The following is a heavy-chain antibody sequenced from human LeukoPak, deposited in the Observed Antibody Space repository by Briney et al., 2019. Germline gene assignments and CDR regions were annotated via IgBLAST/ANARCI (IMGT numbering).Heavy chain of an antibody. V-gene: IGHV3-30*02. CDR1: GFTFSSYG. D-gene: IGHD7-27*01. CDR2: IRYDGSNK. Sequence: VGSLRLSCAASGFTFSSYGMHWVRQAPGKGLEWVAFIRYDGSNKYCADSVKGRFTISRDNSKNTLYLQMNSLRAEDTAVYYCAKDRGLTGDLRGFDYWGQGTLVTVSS. J-gene: IGHJ4*02. CDR3: AKDRGLTGDLRGFDY.